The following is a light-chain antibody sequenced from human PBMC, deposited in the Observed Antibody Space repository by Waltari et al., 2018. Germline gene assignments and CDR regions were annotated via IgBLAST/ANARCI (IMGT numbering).Light chain of an antibody. J-gene: IGKJ4*01. CDR2: AAS. Sequence: DIQLNQSPSFLSASVGDRVTFTCRASQGMSGYLHWYQQKPNKAPKLLINAASTLQSGVPSRFSGGKSGTEFTLTISSLQPEDFATYFCQHVYSYPVTFGGGTTLDI. V-gene: IGKV1-9*01. CDR3: QHVYSYPVT. CDR1: QGMSGY.